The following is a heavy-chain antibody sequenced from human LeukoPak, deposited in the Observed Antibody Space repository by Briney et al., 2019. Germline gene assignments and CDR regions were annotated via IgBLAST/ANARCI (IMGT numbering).Heavy chain of an antibody. J-gene: IGHJ4*02. D-gene: IGHD6-19*01. CDR1: GGSISSGDYY. CDR2: IYYSGST. CDR3: ARQRITVAVDY. Sequence: SETLSLTCTVSGGSISSGDYYWSWIRQPPGKGLEWIGYIYYSGSTYYNPSLKSRVTISVDTSKNQFSLKLSSVTAADTAVYYCARQRITVAVDYWGQGTLVTVSS. V-gene: IGHV4-30-4*01.